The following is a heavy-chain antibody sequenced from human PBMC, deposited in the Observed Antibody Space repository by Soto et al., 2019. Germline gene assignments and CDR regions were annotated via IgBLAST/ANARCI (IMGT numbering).Heavy chain of an antibody. Sequence: SETLSLTCTVSGGSISSYYWSWIRQPPGKGLEWIGYIYYSGSTNYNPSLKSRVTISVDTSKNQFSLKLSSVTAADTAVYYCARDRRTYYDFWSGYSYFDYWGQGTLVTVSS. D-gene: IGHD3-3*01. V-gene: IGHV4-59*01. CDR2: IYYSGST. CDR3: ARDRRTYYDFWSGYSYFDY. CDR1: GGSISSYY. J-gene: IGHJ4*02.